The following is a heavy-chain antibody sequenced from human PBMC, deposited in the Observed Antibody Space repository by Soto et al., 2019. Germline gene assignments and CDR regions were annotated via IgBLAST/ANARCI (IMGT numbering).Heavy chain of an antibody. CDR1: GSTFSSYA. CDR3: AKIAAAGFYYYYGMDV. Sequence: RGSLRLSCAASGSTFSSYAMSWVRQAPGKGLEWVSAISGSGGSTYYADSVKGRFTISRDNSKNTLYLQMNSLRAEDTAVYYCAKIAAAGFYYYYGMDVWGQGTTVTVSS. CDR2: ISGSGGST. V-gene: IGHV3-23*01. D-gene: IGHD6-13*01. J-gene: IGHJ6*02.